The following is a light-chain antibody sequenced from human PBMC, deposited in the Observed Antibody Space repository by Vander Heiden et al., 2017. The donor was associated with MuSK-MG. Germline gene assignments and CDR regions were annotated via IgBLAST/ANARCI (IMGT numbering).Light chain of an antibody. CDR2: WAS. V-gene: IGKV4-1*01. CDR3: QQYFSAPLT. Sequence: DIVMTQSSDSLSVALGGRATINCKASQSLFHSDNSKDFLAWYHQKPGQPPKLLMSWASTRESGVPDRFSGSGSGTDFTLTISSLQAEDVAVYYCQQYFSAPLTFGHGTIVDIK. CDR1: QSLFHSDNSKDF. J-gene: IGKJ3*01.